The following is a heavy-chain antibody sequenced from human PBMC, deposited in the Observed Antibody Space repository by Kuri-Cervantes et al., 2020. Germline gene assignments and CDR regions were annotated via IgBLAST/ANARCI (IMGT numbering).Heavy chain of an antibody. D-gene: IGHD6-13*01. CDR3: AKDGAAAGYYFDY. CDR1: GFTFSSYW. CDR2: INSDGSST. J-gene: IGHJ4*02. V-gene: IGHV3-74*01. Sequence: GESLKISCAASGFTFSSYWMHWVRQAPGKGLVWVSRINSDGSSTSYADSVKGRFTISRDNAKNTLYLYLQMDSLRAEDTAVYYCAKDGAAAGYYFDYWGQGSLVTVSS.